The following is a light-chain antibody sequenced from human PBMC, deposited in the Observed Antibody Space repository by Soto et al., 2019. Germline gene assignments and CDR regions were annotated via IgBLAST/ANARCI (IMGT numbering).Light chain of an antibody. CDR2: DAS. J-gene: IGKJ1*01. CDR3: QQYNSYGWT. V-gene: IGKV1-5*01. CDR1: QSISSW. Sequence: DIQMTQSPSTLSASVGDSVTITCRASQSISSWLAWDQQKPGKAPKLLIYDASSLESGVPSRFSGSGSGTEFTLTISGLKPDDFATYYCQQYNSYGWTFGQGTKVEIK.